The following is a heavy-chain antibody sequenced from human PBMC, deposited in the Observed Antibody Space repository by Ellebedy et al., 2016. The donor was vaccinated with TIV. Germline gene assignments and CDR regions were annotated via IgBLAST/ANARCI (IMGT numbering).Heavy chain of an antibody. J-gene: IGHJ4*02. V-gene: IGHV1-8*01. D-gene: IGHD1-7*01. CDR1: GYTFTSYD. CDR3: ARGRREAGTTFGDY. CDR2: MNANSSNT. Sequence: ASVKVSXXASGYTFTSYDINWVRQATGQGLEWMGLMNANSSNTGYAQKFQGRVTMTRNISISTAYMEVNSLRSDDTAVYYCARGRREAGTTFGDYWGQGTLVTVSS.